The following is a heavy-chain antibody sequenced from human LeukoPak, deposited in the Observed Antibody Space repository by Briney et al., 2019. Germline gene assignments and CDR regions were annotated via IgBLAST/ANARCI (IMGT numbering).Heavy chain of an antibody. CDR2: IKQDGSEK. CDR3: ARDLYYYDSSGFDY. Sequence: GGSLRLSCAAPGFTFSSYWMSWVRQAPGKGLEWVANIKQDGSEKYLVDSVKGRFTISRDNAKNSLYLQMNSLRAEDTAVYYCARDLYYYDSSGFDYWGQGTLVTVSS. V-gene: IGHV3-7*01. CDR1: GFTFSSYW. J-gene: IGHJ4*02. D-gene: IGHD3-22*01.